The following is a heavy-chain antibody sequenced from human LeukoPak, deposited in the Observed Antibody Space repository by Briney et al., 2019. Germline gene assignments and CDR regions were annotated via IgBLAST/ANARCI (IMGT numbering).Heavy chain of an antibody. J-gene: IGHJ3*02. V-gene: IGHV3-21*01. CDR2: ISSSSSYI. Sequence: GGSLRLSCAASGFTFSSYSMNWVRQAPGKGLEWVSSISSSSSYIYYADSVKGRFTISRDNAKNSLYLQMNSLRAEDTAVYYCARDLGYSYDNAFDIWGHGTMVTVSS. D-gene: IGHD5-18*01. CDR1: GFTFSSYS. CDR3: ARDLGYSYDNAFDI.